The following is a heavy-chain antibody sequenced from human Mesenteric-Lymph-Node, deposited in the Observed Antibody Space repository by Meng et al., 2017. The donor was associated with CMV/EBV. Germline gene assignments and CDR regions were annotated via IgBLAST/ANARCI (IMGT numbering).Heavy chain of an antibody. CDR2: INSDGSST. CDR3: ARGDKPKNFDY. J-gene: IGHJ4*02. V-gene: IGHV3-74*03. Sequence: GESLKISCAASGFTFSNYWMHWVRQAPGKGLMWVSRINSDGSSTTYADAVTGRFTISRDNARNSLYLQMNSLRAEDTAVYYCARGDKPKNFDYWGQGTLVTVSS. CDR1: GFTFSNYW.